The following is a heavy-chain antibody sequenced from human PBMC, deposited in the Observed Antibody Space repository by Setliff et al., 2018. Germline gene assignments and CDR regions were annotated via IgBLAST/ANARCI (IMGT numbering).Heavy chain of an antibody. CDR3: SRLVRYCSKTTCQTASGAEL. CDR2: ISVYTGNT. CDR1: GYTFSHSG. Sequence: VASVKVSCKASGYTFSHSGITWVRQAPGQGLEWMGWISVYTGNTNYAPKLQGRVTMTTDAPTSTAYMELRGLTSDDTAVYYCSRLVRYCSKTTCQTASGAELWGQGTLVTVSS. V-gene: IGHV1-18*01. J-gene: IGHJ4*02. D-gene: IGHD2-8*01.